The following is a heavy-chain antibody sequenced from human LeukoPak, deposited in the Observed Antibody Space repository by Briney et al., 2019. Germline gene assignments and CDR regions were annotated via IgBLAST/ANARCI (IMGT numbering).Heavy chain of an antibody. V-gene: IGHV3-73*01. CDR2: IRSKANSYAT. Sequence: GGSLRLSCAASGFTFSGSAMHWVCQASRKGLEWVGRIRSKANSYATAYAASVKGRFTISRDDSKNTAYLQMNSLKTEDTAVYYCTSLSSSWHQNWGRGTLVTVSS. CDR1: GFTFSGSA. CDR3: TSLSSSWHQN. J-gene: IGHJ4*02. D-gene: IGHD6-13*01.